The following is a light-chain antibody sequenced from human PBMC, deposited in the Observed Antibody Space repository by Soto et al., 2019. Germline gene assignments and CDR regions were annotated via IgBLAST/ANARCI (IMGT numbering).Light chain of an antibody. CDR1: QSFRGL. J-gene: IGKJ2*01. CDR3: QQYHDSPMNT. V-gene: IGKV3-20*01. CDR2: GAS. Sequence: EVVLTQSPVTLSLSPGERATLSCRASQSFRGLLAWYQQKPGQAPRLLIYGASNRATGIPDRFSGSASGTDFTLTISRLEPDDSAVYYCQQYHDSPMNTFGQGTKLEIK.